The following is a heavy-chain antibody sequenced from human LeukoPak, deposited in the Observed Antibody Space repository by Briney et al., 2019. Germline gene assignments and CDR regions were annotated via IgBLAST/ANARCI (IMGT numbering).Heavy chain of an antibody. CDR3: ARDRSNGWSGNWFDP. D-gene: IGHD6-19*01. CDR2: ISSTGSTT. J-gene: IGHJ5*02. V-gene: IGHV3-48*03. CDR1: SFSFSSFE. Sequence: GGSLRLSCAASSFSFSSFEMSWVRQAPGKGLEWITYISSTGSTTYYADSVQGRFTVSRDNAKNSLYLHINSLRVEDTAVCFCARDRSNGWSGNWFDPWGQGTLVTVSS.